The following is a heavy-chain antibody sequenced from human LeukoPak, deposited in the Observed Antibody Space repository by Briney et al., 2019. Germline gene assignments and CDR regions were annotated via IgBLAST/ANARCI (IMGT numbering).Heavy chain of an antibody. CDR1: GSSFSIYA. Sequence: GGSLRLSCAASGSSFSIYAMSWVRQAASKGLEWVSGISGSSTNTYYADSVKGRVTISRDISKSTLYLQMNSLRAEDTAVYYCARANRGFGDTLNFDYWGQGALVTVSS. J-gene: IGHJ4*02. D-gene: IGHD3-10*01. CDR2: ISGSSTNT. V-gene: IGHV3-23*01. CDR3: ARANRGFGDTLNFDY.